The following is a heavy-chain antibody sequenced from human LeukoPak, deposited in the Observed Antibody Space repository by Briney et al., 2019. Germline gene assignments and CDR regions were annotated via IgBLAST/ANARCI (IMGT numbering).Heavy chain of an antibody. CDR1: GFTFSSYS. CDR2: ISGSSSYI. J-gene: IGHJ2*01. CDR3: ARTPSIVGYTSRELGHWYFDL. Sequence: GGSLRLSCAASGFTFSSYSMNWVRQAPGKGLEWLSSISGSSSYIYYADSVKGRFTISRDNARISLYLQMKSLRAEDTAVYYCARTPSIVGYTSRELGHWYFDLWGRGTPVTVSS. D-gene: IGHD6-13*01. V-gene: IGHV3-21*01.